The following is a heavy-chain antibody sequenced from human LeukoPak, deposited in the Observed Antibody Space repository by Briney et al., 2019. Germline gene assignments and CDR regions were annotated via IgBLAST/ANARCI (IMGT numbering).Heavy chain of an antibody. D-gene: IGHD7-27*01. CDR3: ARDQTGGLDY. J-gene: IGHJ4*02. CDR2: LSYDGYND. Sequence: PGGSLRLSCGASGFTFRTYWMSWVRQAPGEGLEWVAALSYDGYNDHYADSVRGRFTISRDNSKNTLFLQMNNLRAEDTAVYYCARDQTGGLDYWGQGTLVTVSS. V-gene: IGHV3-30*03. CDR1: GFTFRTYW.